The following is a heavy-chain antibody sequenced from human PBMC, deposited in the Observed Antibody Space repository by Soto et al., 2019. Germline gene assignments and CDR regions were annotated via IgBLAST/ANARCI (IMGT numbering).Heavy chain of an antibody. Sequence: EVQLVESGGGLVQPGGSLRLSCAASGFTFSKYWMHWVRQAPGKGLVWVARVSSDGSFTYYADSVKGRFTISRDNAQNTLYLQMSTLRPDDTDVYYCAREGDMGSSAFDCWGQGTLVTVSS. CDR2: VSSDGSFT. J-gene: IGHJ4*02. D-gene: IGHD3-10*01. CDR1: GFTFSKYW. V-gene: IGHV3-74*01. CDR3: AREGDMGSSAFDC.